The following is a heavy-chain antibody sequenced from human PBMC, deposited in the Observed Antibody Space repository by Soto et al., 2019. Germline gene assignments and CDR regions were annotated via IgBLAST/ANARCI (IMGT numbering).Heavy chain of an antibody. D-gene: IGHD6-19*01. V-gene: IGHV3-74*01. Sequence: EVQLVESGGGLVQPGGSLRLSCATSGFTFTSYWMHWVRQAPGKGLEWVSRINADGNSINYADSVKGRFTISRDNAKNTLYLQMDSLRVEDTAVYYCTRSKGVVAGYYYGMDVWGQGTTVTVSS. J-gene: IGHJ6*02. CDR1: GFTFTSYW. CDR3: TRSKGVVAGYYYGMDV. CDR2: INADGNSI.